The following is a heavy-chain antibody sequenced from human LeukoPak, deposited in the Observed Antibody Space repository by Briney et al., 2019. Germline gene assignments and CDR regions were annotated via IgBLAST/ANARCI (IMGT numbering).Heavy chain of an antibody. D-gene: IGHD3-10*01. Sequence: PSETLSLTCTVSGGSISSSSYYWGWIRQPPGKGLEWIGSIYYSGSTYYNPSLKSRVTISVDTSKNQFSLKLSSVTAADTAVYYCAGFGELSHIDYWGRGTLVTVSS. CDR1: GGSISSSSYY. V-gene: IGHV4-39*07. J-gene: IGHJ4*02. CDR2: IYYSGST. CDR3: AGFGELSHIDY.